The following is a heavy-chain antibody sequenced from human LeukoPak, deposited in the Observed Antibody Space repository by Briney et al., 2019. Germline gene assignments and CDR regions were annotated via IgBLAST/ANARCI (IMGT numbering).Heavy chain of an antibody. J-gene: IGHJ4*02. V-gene: IGHV4-59*08. CDR2: VNYRGTT. D-gene: IGHD3-3*01. Sequence: SETLSLTCTVSGGSISSYYWSWIRQPPGKGLEWIGYVNYRGTTSYNPSLKSRVTMPVDTTQNQFSLKLSSVSAADTAVFYCARHEGNTRPFDFWGQGTLVTVSS. CDR3: ARHEGNTRPFDF. CDR1: GGSISSYY.